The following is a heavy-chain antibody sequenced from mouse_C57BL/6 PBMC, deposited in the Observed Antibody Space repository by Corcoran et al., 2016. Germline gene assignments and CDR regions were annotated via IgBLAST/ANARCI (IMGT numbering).Heavy chain of an antibody. J-gene: IGHJ2*01. CDR1: GYTFTTYG. CDR2: INTYSGVP. CDR3: ARPGTNY. Sequence: QIQLVQSGPELKKPGETVKISCKASGYTFTTYGMSWVKQAPGKGLKWMGWINTYSGVPTYADDFKGRFAFSLETSASTAYLQINNLKNEDTATYFCARPGTNYWGQGTTLTVSS. D-gene: IGHD4-1*01. V-gene: IGHV9-3*01.